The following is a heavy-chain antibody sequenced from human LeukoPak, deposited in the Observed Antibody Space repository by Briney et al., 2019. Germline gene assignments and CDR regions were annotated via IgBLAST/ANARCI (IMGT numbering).Heavy chain of an antibody. J-gene: IGHJ4*02. D-gene: IGHD6-13*01. Sequence: PGGSLRLSCAASGFTFSSYGMHWVRQAPGKGLEWVSVIYSGGSTYYADSVKGRFTISRDNSKNTLYLQMNSLRAEDTAVYYCARESWGRYFDYWGQGTLVTVSS. CDR1: GFTFSSYG. CDR3: ARESWGRYFDY. CDR2: IYSGGST. V-gene: IGHV3-53*01.